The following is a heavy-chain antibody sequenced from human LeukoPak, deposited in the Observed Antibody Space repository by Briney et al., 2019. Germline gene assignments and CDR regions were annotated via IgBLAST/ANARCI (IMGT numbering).Heavy chain of an antibody. CDR2: FDPEDGET. J-gene: IGHJ5*02. D-gene: IGHD2-2*01. V-gene: IGHV1-24*01. Sequence: ASVKVSCKVSGYTLTELSMHWVRQAPGKGLEWMGGFDPEDGETIYAQKFQGRVTMTEDTSTDTAYMELSSLRSEDTAVYYCATDPGNQLLERDWFDPWGQGTPVTVSS. CDR3: ATDPGNQLLERDWFDP. CDR1: GYTLTELS.